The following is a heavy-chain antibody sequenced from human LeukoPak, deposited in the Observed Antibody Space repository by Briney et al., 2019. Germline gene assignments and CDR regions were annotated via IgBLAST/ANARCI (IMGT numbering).Heavy chain of an antibody. Sequence: GGSLRLSCAASGFTFSSFAMNWVRQAPGKGLEWVSIISGSGDTTHYTDSVKGRFTISRDNAKNSLYLQMNSLRAEDTAVYYCASGGGTYCRSTSCYGGEYFQHWGQGTLVTVSS. V-gene: IGHV3-48*04. CDR1: GFTFSSFA. D-gene: IGHD2-2*01. CDR2: ISGSGDTT. CDR3: ASGGGTYCRSTSCYGGEYFQH. J-gene: IGHJ1*01.